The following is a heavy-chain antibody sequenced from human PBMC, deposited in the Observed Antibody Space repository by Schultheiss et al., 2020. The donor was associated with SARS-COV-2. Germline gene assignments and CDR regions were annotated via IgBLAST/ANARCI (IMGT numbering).Heavy chain of an antibody. Sequence: GGSLRLSCAASGFIFSSYGMHWVRQAPGKGLEWVAVIWYDGSNKYYADSVKGRFTISRDNAKNSLFLQMNSLRAEDTAVYYCAKDKGNVAYIFDYWGQGTLVTVSS. D-gene: IGHD5-12*01. J-gene: IGHJ4*02. V-gene: IGHV3-33*03. CDR1: GFIFSSYG. CDR2: IWYDGSNK. CDR3: AKDKGNVAYIFDY.